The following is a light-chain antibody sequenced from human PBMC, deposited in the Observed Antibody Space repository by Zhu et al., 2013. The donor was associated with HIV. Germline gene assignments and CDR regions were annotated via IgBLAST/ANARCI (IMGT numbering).Light chain of an antibody. CDR3: CSYAGSSTYV. CDR1: STDVGGYDH. CDR2: EVT. V-gene: IGLV2-23*02. J-gene: IGLJ1*01. Sequence: QSALTQPASVSGSPGQSITISCTGTSTDVGGYDHVCWYQQHPGIAPKLMIFEVTNRPSGVSNRFSGSKSGNTASLTISGLQAEDEADYYCCSYAGSSTYVFGTGTKVTVL.